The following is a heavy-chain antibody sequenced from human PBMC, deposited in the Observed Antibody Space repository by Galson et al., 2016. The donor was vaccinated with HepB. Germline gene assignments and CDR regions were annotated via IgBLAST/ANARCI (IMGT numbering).Heavy chain of an antibody. CDR3: ARQTAEGSFDY. CDR2: IFPNNAET. V-gene: IGHV5-51*01. J-gene: IGHJ4*02. Sequence: QSGAAVKKPGESLKISCQVSGYRFHTYWSAWVRQMPGKGLERMGMIFPNNAETRYSPSLQGQITISAAKSLSIAYLHWSTVRASDSAMYYCARQTAEGSFDYWGQGTLATVSS. D-gene: IGHD2-21*02. CDR1: GYRFHTYW.